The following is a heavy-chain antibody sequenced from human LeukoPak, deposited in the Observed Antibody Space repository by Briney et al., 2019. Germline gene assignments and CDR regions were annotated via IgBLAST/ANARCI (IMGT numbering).Heavy chain of an antibody. CDR2: IYHSGST. Sequence: SETLSLTCAVYGGSFSGYYWSWIRQPPGKGLEWIGYIYHSGSTYYNPSLKSRVTISVDRSKNQFSLKLSSVTAADTAVYYCARVTRYYYYGMDVWGQGTTVTVSS. J-gene: IGHJ6*02. V-gene: IGHV4-34*01. CDR1: GGSFSGYY. CDR3: ARVTRYYYYGMDV.